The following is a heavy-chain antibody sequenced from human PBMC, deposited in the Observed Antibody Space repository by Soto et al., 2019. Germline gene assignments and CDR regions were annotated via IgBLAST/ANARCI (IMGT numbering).Heavy chain of an antibody. V-gene: IGHV1-8*01. J-gene: IGHJ6*03. CDR2: MNPNSGNT. Sequence: ASVKVSCKASGYTFTSYDINWVRQATGQGLEWMGWMNPNSGNTGYAQKFQGRVTMTRNTSISTAYMELSSLRSEDTVVYYCARGPSVLRYFDWLYPTSNYYMDVWGKGTTVTVSS. D-gene: IGHD3-9*01. CDR3: ARGPSVLRYFDWLYPTSNYYMDV. CDR1: GYTFTSYD.